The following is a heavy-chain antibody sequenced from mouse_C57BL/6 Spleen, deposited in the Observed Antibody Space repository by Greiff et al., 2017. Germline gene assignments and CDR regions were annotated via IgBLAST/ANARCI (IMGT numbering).Heavy chain of an antibody. CDR3: ARYEGYYGDFDY. CDR1: GYTFTDYY. Sequence: QVQLQQSGAELVRPGASVKLSCKASGYTFTDYYINWVKQRPGQGLEWIARIYPGSGNTYYNEKFKGKATLTAEKSSSTAYMQLSSLTSEDSAVYFCARYEGYYGDFDYWGQGTTLTVSS. CDR2: IYPGSGNT. V-gene: IGHV1-76*01. D-gene: IGHD2-3*01. J-gene: IGHJ2*01.